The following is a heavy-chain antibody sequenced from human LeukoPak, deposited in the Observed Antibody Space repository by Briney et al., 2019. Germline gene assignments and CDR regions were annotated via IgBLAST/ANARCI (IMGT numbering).Heavy chain of an antibody. CDR3: ARSRRITMIVVVISYFDY. Sequence: ASVKVSCKASGYTFTSYYMHWVRQAPGQGLEWVGIINPSGGSTSYAQKFQRRVTMTRDTSTSTVYMELSSLRSEDTAVYYCARSRRITMIVVVISYFDYWGQGTLVSVSS. J-gene: IGHJ4*02. V-gene: IGHV1-46*01. CDR1: GYTFTSYY. CDR2: INPSGGST. D-gene: IGHD3-22*01.